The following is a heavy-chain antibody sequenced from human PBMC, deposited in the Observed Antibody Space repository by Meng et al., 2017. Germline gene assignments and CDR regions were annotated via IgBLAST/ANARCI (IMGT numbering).Heavy chain of an antibody. V-gene: IGHV1-3*01. CDR2: INAGNGNT. Sequence: VQRGQSGAEVKKPGASVKVSCKASGYTFTSYAMRWVRQDPGQRLEWMGWINAGNGNTKYSQKFQGRVTITRDTSASTAYMEVSSLRSEDTAVYYCARDKLKTFDPWGQGTLVTVSS. CDR3: ARDKLKTFDP. J-gene: IGHJ5*02. CDR1: GYTFTSYA.